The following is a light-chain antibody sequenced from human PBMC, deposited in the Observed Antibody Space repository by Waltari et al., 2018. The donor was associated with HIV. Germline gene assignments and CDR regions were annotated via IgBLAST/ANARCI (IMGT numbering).Light chain of an antibody. Sequence: SYELTQPPSVSVSPGQTARITCSGDALPKQYAYWYQQKPGQAPVLGIYKDTERPSGIPERFSGSSSGTTGTLTISGVQAEDEADYYCQSADISTGVFGGGTKLTV. CDR3: QSADISTGV. CDR2: KDT. J-gene: IGLJ3*02. CDR1: ALPKQY. V-gene: IGLV3-25*03.